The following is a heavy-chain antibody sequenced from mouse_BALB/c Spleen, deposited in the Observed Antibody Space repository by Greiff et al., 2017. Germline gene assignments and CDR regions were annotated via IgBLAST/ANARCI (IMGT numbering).Heavy chain of an antibody. CDR3: ARGAMMTTDWFAY. CDR1: GYTFTSYV. Sequence: EVQLQQSGPELVKPGASVKMSCKASGYTFTSYVMHWVKQKPGQGLEWIGYINPYNDGTKYNEKFKGKATLTSDKSSSTAYMELSSLTSEDSAVYYCARGAMMTTDWFAYWGQGTLVTVSA. V-gene: IGHV1-14*01. J-gene: IGHJ3*01. CDR2: INPYNDGT. D-gene: IGHD2-4*01.